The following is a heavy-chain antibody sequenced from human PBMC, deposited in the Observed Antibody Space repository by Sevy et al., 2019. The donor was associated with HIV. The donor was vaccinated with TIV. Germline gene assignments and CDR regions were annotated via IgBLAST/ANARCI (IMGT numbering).Heavy chain of an antibody. Sequence: SETLSLTCAVSGGSISSGGYSWSWIRQPPGKGLEWIGYIYHSGSTYYNPSLKSRVTISVDRSKNQFSLKLSSVTAADTAVYYCARGGSVRGVTIFDYWGQGTLVTVSS. D-gene: IGHD3-10*01. V-gene: IGHV4-30-2*01. CDR2: IYHSGST. CDR1: GGSISSGGYS. CDR3: ARGGSVRGVTIFDY. J-gene: IGHJ4*02.